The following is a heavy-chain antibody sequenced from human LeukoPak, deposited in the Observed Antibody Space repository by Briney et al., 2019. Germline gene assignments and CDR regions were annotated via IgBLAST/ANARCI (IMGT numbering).Heavy chain of an antibody. Sequence: GGSLRLSCAASGFTFSTYSMKWVRQAPGKGLEWVSSISSSSSYIYYADSVKGRFTISRDNAKNSLCLQISTLRAQDTPVYYCARDVAAAGMGFDYWGQGTLVSVSS. CDR1: GFTFSTYS. V-gene: IGHV3-21*01. CDR2: ISSSSSYI. J-gene: IGHJ4*02. CDR3: ARDVAAAGMGFDY. D-gene: IGHD6-13*01.